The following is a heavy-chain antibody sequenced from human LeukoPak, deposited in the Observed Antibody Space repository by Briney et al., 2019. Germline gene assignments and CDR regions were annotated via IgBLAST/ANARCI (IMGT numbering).Heavy chain of an antibody. Sequence: GASVKVSCKASGYTFTGYYMHWVRQAPGQGLEGMGWINPNSGGTNYAQKFQGRVTMTRDTSISTAYMELSRLRSDDTAVYYCAREAYDYGDDSREPNFDYWGQGTLVTVSS. D-gene: IGHD4-17*01. CDR2: INPNSGGT. V-gene: IGHV1-2*02. CDR3: AREAYDYGDDSREPNFDY. J-gene: IGHJ4*02. CDR1: GYTFTGYY.